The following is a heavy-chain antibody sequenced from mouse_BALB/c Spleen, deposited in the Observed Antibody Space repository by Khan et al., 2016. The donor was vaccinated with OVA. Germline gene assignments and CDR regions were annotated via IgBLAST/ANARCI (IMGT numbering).Heavy chain of an antibody. Sequence: IQLVQSGPELKKPGETVKISCKASGYSFTNYVMNWVKQAPGKGLKWMGWINTYIGEPIYSDDFKGRFAFSLETSASTAYLQINNLKNEDTATYFCARGNRDFDYWGQGTTLTVSS. J-gene: IGHJ2*01. CDR1: GYSFTNYV. D-gene: IGHD2-1*01. CDR2: INTYIGEP. V-gene: IGHV9-3-1*01. CDR3: ARGNRDFDY.